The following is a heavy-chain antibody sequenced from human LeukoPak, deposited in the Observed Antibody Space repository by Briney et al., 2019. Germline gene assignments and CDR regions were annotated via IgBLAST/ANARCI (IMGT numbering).Heavy chain of an antibody. Sequence: ASVKVSCKASGYTFTGYYMHWVRQAPGQGLEWMGWINPNSGGTNYAQKFRGRVTMTRDTSISTAYMELSRLRSDDTAVYYCARDAPVAAAGLFDYWGQGTLVTVSS. CDR3: ARDAPVAAAGLFDY. CDR1: GYTFTGYY. V-gene: IGHV1-2*02. J-gene: IGHJ4*02. D-gene: IGHD6-13*01. CDR2: INPNSGGT.